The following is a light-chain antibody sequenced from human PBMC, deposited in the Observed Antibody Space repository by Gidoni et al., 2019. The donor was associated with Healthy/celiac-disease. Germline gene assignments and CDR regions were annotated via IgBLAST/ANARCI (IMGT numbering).Light chain of an antibody. Sequence: DIQMTQSPSSLSASVGDRVTITCRASQRIGSYINLYQQKPGKGPKLLLYAASSLQSLFPVRFSGSGSGTDFTFTISSRRPEDFATYFCQQSYSTPRTFGQGTKVEIK. CDR1: QRIGSY. CDR3: QQSYSTPRT. J-gene: IGKJ1*01. CDR2: AAS. V-gene: IGKV1-39*01.